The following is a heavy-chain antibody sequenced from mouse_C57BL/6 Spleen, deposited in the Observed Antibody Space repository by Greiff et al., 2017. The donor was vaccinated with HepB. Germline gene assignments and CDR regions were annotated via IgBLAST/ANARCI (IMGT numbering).Heavy chain of an antibody. CDR1: GYTFTSYW. V-gene: IGHV1-69*01. D-gene: IGHD2-3*01. CDR3: ARAYDGYYAGFAY. CDR2: IDPSDSYT. Sequence: QVQLQQPGAELVMPGASVKLSCKASGYTFTSYWMHWVKQRPGQGLEWIGEIDPSDSYTNYNQKFKGKSTLTVDKSSSTAYMQLSSLTSEDSAVYYCARAYDGYYAGFAYWGQGTLVTVSA. J-gene: IGHJ3*01.